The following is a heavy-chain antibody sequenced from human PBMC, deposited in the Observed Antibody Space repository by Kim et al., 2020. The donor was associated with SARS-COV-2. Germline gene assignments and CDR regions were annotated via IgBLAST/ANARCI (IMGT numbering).Heavy chain of an antibody. D-gene: IGHD3-22*01. J-gene: IGHJ5*02. Sequence: GGSLRLSCAASGFTFSSYAMHWVRQAPGKGLEWVAVISYDGSNKYYADSVKGRFTISRDNSKNTLYLQMNSLRAEDTAVYYCARPLSGYYWFGPWGQGTLVTVSS. CDR1: GFTFSSYA. V-gene: IGHV3-30*04. CDR3: ARPLSGYYWFGP. CDR2: ISYDGSNK.